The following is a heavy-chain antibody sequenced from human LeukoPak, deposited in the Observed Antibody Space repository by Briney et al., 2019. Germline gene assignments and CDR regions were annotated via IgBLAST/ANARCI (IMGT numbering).Heavy chain of an antibody. CDR3: ARSLGSLGAFDI. CDR2: INPNSGGT. Sequence: ASVKVSCKASGYTFTGYYMHWVQQAPGQGLEWMGWINPNSGGTNYAQKFQGRVTMTRDTSISTAYMELSRLRSDDTAVYYCARSLGSLGAFDIWGQGTMVTVSS. CDR1: GYTFTGYY. J-gene: IGHJ3*02. V-gene: IGHV1-2*02. D-gene: IGHD7-27*01.